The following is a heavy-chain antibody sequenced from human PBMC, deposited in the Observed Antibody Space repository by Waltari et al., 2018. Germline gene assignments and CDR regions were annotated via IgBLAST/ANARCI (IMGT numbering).Heavy chain of an antibody. J-gene: IGHJ5*02. CDR2: ISSTGRNT. D-gene: IGHD2-2*01. CDR3: ARGPPTLTSTTFQSDS. V-gene: IGHV3-11*06. Sequence: QERLVEAGGGLVQAGGSLRLSCGASGFTFSDYYMRWIRQAPGKGLEWVAEISSTGRNTDYGDSVRGRFTISRDNTKNSLYLQMHSLRVEDTAVYFCARGPPTLTSTTFQSDSWGQGTLVTVSS. CDR1: GFTFSDYY.